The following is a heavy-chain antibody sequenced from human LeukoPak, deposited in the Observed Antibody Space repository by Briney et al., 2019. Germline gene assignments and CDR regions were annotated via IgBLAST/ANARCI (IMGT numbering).Heavy chain of an antibody. Sequence: PSQTLSPTCSLSAGSISSSLYFWGWTRQPPGKGLEWIGNIFFTGTTHYKPSFNSRVTILVDTSKSQFSLKLRSVTAADTAGNYCVSHRKRGSSFDNWGQGTMVTVSS. V-gene: IGHV4-39*07. CDR3: VSHRKRGSSFDN. CDR2: IFFTGTT. CDR1: AGSISSSLYF. D-gene: IGHD3-16*02. J-gene: IGHJ3*02.